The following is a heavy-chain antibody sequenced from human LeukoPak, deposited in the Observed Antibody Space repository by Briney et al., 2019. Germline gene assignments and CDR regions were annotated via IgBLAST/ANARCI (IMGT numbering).Heavy chain of an antibody. CDR3: ARDRYSSGWYGDFDC. Sequence: GGSLRLSCAASGFTFSSFAMSWVRQAPGKGLEWVSAISGSGGSTYYADSVKGRFTISRDNSKNTLYLQMNSLRAEDTAVYYCARDRYSSGWYGDFDCWGQGTLVTVSS. D-gene: IGHD6-19*01. J-gene: IGHJ4*02. CDR2: ISGSGGST. V-gene: IGHV3-23*01. CDR1: GFTFSSFA.